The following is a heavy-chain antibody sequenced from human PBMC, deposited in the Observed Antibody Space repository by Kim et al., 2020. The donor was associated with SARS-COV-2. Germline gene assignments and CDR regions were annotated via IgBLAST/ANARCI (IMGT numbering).Heavy chain of an antibody. J-gene: IGHJ4*02. D-gene: IGHD1-26*01. CDR3: AREVGPQKSYYFDY. CDR1: GFTFSSYS. CDR2: ISSSSSYI. Sequence: GGSLRLSCAASGFTFSSYSMNWVRQAPGKGLEWVSSISSSSSYIYYADSVKGRFTISRDNAKNSLYLQMNSLRAEDTAVYYCAREVGPQKSYYFDYWGQGTLVTVSS. V-gene: IGHV3-21*01.